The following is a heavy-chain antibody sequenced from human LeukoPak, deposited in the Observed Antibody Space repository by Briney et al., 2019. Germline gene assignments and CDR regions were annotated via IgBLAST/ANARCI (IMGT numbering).Heavy chain of an antibody. CDR2: IYSGGST. D-gene: IGHD3-22*01. CDR3: ARHVVAVGFDY. V-gene: IGHV3-66*04. J-gene: IGHJ4*02. Sequence: PGGSLRLSCAASGFTVSNNYMSWVRQAPGKGLEWVSVIYSGGSTYYADSVKGRFTISRDNAKNSLYLQMNSLRAEDTAVYYCARHVVAVGFDYWGQGTLVTVSS. CDR1: GFTVSNNY.